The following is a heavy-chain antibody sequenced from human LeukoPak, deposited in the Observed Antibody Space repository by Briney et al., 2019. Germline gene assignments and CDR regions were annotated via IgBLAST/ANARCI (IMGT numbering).Heavy chain of an antibody. CDR1: GFTFSSYW. CDR3: AKWGDYDILTGYYDSDY. D-gene: IGHD3-9*01. V-gene: IGHV3-74*01. CDR2: INSDGSST. J-gene: IGHJ4*01. Sequence: GGSLRLSCAASGFTFSSYWMHWVRQAPGKGLVWVSRINSDGSSTSYADSVKGRFTISRDNAKNTLYLQMNSLRAEDTAVYYCAKWGDYDILTGYYDSDYWGHGTLVTVSS.